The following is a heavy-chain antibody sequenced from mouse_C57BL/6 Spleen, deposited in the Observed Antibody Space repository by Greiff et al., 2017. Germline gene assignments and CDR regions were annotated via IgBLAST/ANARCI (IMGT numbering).Heavy chain of an antibody. CDR1: GYSFTGYY. D-gene: IGHD3-3*01. J-gene: IGHJ1*03. Sequence: EVMLVESGPELVKPGASVKISCKASGYSFTGYYMNWVKQSPEKSLEWIGEINPSTGGTTYNQKFKAKATLTVDKSSSTAYMQLKSLTSEDSAVYYCARRGTAGYFDVWGTGTTVTVSS. CDR2: INPSTGGT. V-gene: IGHV1-42*01. CDR3: ARRGTAGYFDV.